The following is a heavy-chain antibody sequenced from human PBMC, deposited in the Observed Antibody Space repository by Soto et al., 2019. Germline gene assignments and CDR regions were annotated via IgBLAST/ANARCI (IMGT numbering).Heavy chain of an antibody. CDR2: IWYDGNTQ. D-gene: IGHD2-15*01. J-gene: IGHJ6*02. V-gene: IGHV3-33*01. CDR3: ARADIGTYGMAV. CDR1: GFIFSYHG. Sequence: QVQLVESGGGVVQPGKSLRLACVASGFIFSYHGMHWVRQAPGKGLEWVAVIWYDGNTQEYADSVKGRFTISRDNSKNTGYLEMNSLRAEDAAVYYCARADIGTYGMAVWGQGTTVTVSS.